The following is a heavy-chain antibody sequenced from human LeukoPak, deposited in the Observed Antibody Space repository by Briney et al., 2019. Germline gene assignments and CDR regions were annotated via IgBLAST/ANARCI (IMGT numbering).Heavy chain of an antibody. D-gene: IGHD4-17*01. V-gene: IGHV4-39*07. CDR3: ANTIRDYGGYNWFDP. CDR2: IYYSGST. J-gene: IGHJ5*02. CDR1: GGSISSGCYY. Sequence: SETLSLTCTVSGGSISSGCYYWGWIRQPPGKGLEWIGSIYYSGSTYYNPSLKSRVTISVDTSKNQFSLKLSSVTAADTAVYYCANTIRDYGGYNWFDPWGQGTLVTVSS.